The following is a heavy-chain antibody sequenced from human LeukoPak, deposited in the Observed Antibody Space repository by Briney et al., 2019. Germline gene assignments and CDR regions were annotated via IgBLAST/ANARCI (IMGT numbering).Heavy chain of an antibody. D-gene: IGHD3/OR15-3a*01. CDR1: GFTFSSFA. J-gene: IGHJ5*02. CDR3: AKGRTEDWFDP. Sequence: GGSLRLSCAASGFTFSSFAMTWVRQPPGMGLEWVSVVGGNGGGTYYADSVKGRFTTSRDNSKNTLYLQMNSLRAEDTAVYYCAKGRTEDWFDPWGQGTLVTVSS. CDR2: VGGNGGGT. V-gene: IGHV3-23*01.